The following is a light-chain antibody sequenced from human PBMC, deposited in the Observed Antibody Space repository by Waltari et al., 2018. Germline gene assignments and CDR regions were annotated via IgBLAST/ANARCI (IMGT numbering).Light chain of an antibody. J-gene: IGKJ4*01. CDR1: QDIGND. V-gene: IGKV1-6*01. Sequence: AIQMTQSPSSLSASVGDRVTIVCRASQDIGNDLGWYQQKSGKAPKLLIYGTSNLQSGFPSRCLGSGSGTEFTLTISRLQPEDFATYYCLQDETYPLTFGGGTKVDIK. CDR2: GTS. CDR3: LQDETYPLT.